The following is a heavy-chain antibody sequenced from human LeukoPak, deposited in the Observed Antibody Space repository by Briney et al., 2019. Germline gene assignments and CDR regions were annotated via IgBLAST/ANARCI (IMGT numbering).Heavy chain of an antibody. CDR3: AERDAAGLDY. CDR1: GFTFSTYG. CDR2: IVYDGSDK. D-gene: IGHD6-13*01. J-gene: IGHJ4*02. Sequence: GGSLRLSCAASGFTFSTYGMHWARQAPGKGLEWVALIVYDGSDKYYADSVWGRFTISRDNSKNTLYLQMNSLRAEDTAVYYCAERDAAGLDYWGQGTLVAVSS. V-gene: IGHV3-30*02.